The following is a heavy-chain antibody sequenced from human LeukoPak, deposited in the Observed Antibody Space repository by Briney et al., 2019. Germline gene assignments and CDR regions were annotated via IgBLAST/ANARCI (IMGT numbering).Heavy chain of an antibody. J-gene: IGHJ6*03. CDR1: GYTFTGYY. V-gene: IGHV1-8*02. CDR2: MNPNSGNT. Sequence: ASVKVSCMASGYTFTGYYMHWVRQAPGQGLEWMGGMNPNSGNTGYAQKFQGRVTMTRNTSISTAYMELSSLRSEDTAVYYCASYSSSPTGYYYYMDVWGKGTTVTVSS. D-gene: IGHD6-13*01. CDR3: ASYSSSPTGYYYYMDV.